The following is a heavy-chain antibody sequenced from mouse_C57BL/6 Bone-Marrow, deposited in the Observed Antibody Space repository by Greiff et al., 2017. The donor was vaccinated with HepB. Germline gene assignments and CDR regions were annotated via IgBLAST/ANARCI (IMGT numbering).Heavy chain of an antibody. CDR3: TTCGGYYDAMDY. CDR1: GFNIKDDY. V-gene: IGHV14-4*01. J-gene: IGHJ4*01. CDR2: IDPENGDT. Sequence: EVQLQQSGAELVRPGASVKLSCTASGFNIKDDYMPWVKQRPEQGLEWIGWIDPENGDTEYASKFQGKATITADTSSNTAYLQLSSLTSEDTAVYYCTTCGGYYDAMDYWGQGTSVTVSS. D-gene: IGHD2-2*01.